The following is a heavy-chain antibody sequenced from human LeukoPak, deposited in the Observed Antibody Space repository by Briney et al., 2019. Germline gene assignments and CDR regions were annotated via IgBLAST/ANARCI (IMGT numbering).Heavy chain of an antibody. V-gene: IGHV1-69*13. CDR1: GGTFSSYA. CDR2: IIPIFGTA. D-gene: IGHD6-13*01. CDR3: ARARRDQYSSSWYNWFDP. J-gene: IGHJ5*02. Sequence: SVKVSCKASGGTFSSYAIRWVRQAPGQGLEWMGGIIPIFGTANYAQKFQGRVTITADESTSTAYMELSSLRSEDTAVYYCARARRDQYSSSWYNWFDPWGQGTLVTVSS.